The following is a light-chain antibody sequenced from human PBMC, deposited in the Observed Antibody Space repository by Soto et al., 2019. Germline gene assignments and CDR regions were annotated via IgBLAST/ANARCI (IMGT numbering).Light chain of an antibody. CDR1: NIGSKN. V-gene: IGLV3-21*02. J-gene: IGLJ1*01. CDR3: QVWDSGSDHLDV. Sequence: SYELTQPPSVSVAPGQTARLTCGGTNIGSKNVHWYQQKPGQAPVLDVYDDRDRPSGIPERFSGSNSGNTATLTISRVEAGDEADYYCQVWDSGSDHLDVFGSGTKVTVL. CDR2: DDR.